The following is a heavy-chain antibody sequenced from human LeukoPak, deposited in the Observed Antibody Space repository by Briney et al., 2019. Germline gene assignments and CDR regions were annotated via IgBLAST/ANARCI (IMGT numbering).Heavy chain of an antibody. CDR3: ARARQGRLRSYYYYYMDV. CDR2: IYYSGST. CDR1: GGSLSSYY. J-gene: IGHJ6*03. V-gene: IGHV4-59*01. Sequence: SETLSLTCTVSGGSLSSYYWSWIRQPPGKGLEWIGYIYYSGSTNYNPSLKSRVTISVDTSKNQFSLKLSSVTAADTAVYYCARARQGRLRSYYYYYMDVWGKGTTVTVSS. D-gene: IGHD5/OR15-5a*01.